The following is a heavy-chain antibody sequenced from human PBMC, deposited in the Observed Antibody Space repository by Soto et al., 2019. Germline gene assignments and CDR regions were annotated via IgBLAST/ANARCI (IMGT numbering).Heavy chain of an antibody. CDR3: AKDPITNGWSANYFDY. CDR1: GFTFNTYA. V-gene: IGHV3-30*18. Sequence: QVQLVESGGGVVQPRRSLRLSCTASGFTFNTYAMHWVRQAPGRGLEWVAIISSDGFNKYYADSVKGRFTISRDNSKNTLYVQMNSLRAEDTAVYYCAKDPITNGWSANYFDYWGQGTLVTVSS. J-gene: IGHJ4*02. CDR2: ISSDGFNK. D-gene: IGHD6-19*01.